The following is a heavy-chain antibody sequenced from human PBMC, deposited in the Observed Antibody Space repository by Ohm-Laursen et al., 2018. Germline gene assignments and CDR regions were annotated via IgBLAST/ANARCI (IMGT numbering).Heavy chain of an antibody. J-gene: IGHJ6*02. CDR1: GFTFDDYA. V-gene: IGHV3-9*01. Sequence: RSRRLSCAASGFTFDDYAMHWVRQAPGKGLEWVSGISWNSGSIGYVDSVKGRFTISRDNAKNSLYLQMNSLRAEDTALYYCAKALPPTYYGMDVWGQGTTVTVSS. CDR2: ISWNSGSI. CDR3: AKALPPTYYGMDV.